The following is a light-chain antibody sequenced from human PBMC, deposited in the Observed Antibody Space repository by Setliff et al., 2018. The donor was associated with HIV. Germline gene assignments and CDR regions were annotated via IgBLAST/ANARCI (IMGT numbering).Light chain of an antibody. Sequence: LTQPPSASGTPGQRVTISCSGSSSNIGRNTVNWYQQLPGTAPKLLIYRNNRRPSGVPDRFSGSKSGTSASLAISGLQSEDEADYYCAVWDDTLNGQVFGTGTKVTVL. V-gene: IGLV1-44*01. CDR2: RNN. CDR3: AVWDDTLNGQV. CDR1: SSNIGRNT. J-gene: IGLJ1*01.